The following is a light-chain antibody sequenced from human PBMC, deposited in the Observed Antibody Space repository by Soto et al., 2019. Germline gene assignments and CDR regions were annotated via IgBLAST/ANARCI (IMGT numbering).Light chain of an antibody. CDR1: SSDVGGYNS. CDR3: SSYTSSSTRV. V-gene: IGLV2-14*01. Sequence: QSALTQPASVSGSPGQSITISCTGTSSDVGGYNSVSWYQQHPGKAPKLVINEVTNRPSGISNRFSGSKSGNTASLTTSGLQAEDEADYYCSSYTSSSTRVFGTGTKVTVL. J-gene: IGLJ1*01. CDR2: EVT.